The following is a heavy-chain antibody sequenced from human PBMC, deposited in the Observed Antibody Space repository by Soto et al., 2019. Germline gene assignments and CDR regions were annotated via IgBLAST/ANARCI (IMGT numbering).Heavy chain of an antibody. Sequence: QVQLVQSGAEVKKPGSSVKVSCKASGGTFISYAISWVRQAPGQGLEWMGGSSPIFRTANYAQKFQGRVPITRDEFTSKAYTERSSLRSGDTAVYSCARGYCSSTRCAPLYYCVCCMEFWGKGTTVTVSS. CDR1: GGTFISYA. CDR2: SSPIFRTA. D-gene: IGHD2-2*01. J-gene: IGHJ6*04. CDR3: ARGYCSSTRCAPLYYCVCCMEF. V-gene: IGHV1-69*01.